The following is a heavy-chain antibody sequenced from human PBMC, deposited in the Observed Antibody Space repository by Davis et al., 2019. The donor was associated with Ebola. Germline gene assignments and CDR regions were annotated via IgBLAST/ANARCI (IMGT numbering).Heavy chain of an antibody. CDR2: INHRGST. CDR1: GGSFSGFH. CDR3: ARGRDRSIVGATKGSWFDP. J-gene: IGHJ5*02. Sequence: SETLSLTCAVYGGSFSGFHWNWIRQPPGKGLDWIGEINHRGSTSYNPSLKSRVTISLDTSKNQFSLKLSSVTAADTAVYYCARGRDRSIVGATKGSWFDPWGQGTLVTVSS. D-gene: IGHD1-26*01. V-gene: IGHV4-34*01.